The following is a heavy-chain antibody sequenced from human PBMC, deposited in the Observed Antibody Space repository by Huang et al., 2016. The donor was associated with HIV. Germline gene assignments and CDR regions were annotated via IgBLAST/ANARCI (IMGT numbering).Heavy chain of an antibody. CDR1: GYPFTSYS. CDR2: INPGVDST. CDR3: AREGQGYAMDV. J-gene: IGHJ6*02. V-gene: IGHV1-46*01. Sequence: QVQLVQSGAEVKKPGASVKVSCKTSGYPFTSYSIHWVQQAPGQGLAWMGIINPGVDSTSYAPKFQGRVTMTRDTSTSTVYMELSSLRSEDTAMYYCAREGQGYAMDVWGQGTTVTVSS.